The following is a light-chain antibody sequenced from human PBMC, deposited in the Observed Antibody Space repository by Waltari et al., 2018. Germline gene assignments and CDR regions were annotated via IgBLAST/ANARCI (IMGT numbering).Light chain of an antibody. J-gene: IGLJ2*01. Sequence: QSALPQPASVSGSPGQSITISCTATRSDVGGYNYFSWYQHHPRKVPNLVVYDVSHRHAGVSNRFDGSKSGNTASPTISGLQAEEEADYYCYSFTSSGASRFGGGNKLTVV. CDR3: YSFTSSGASR. V-gene: IGLV2-14*03. CDR1: RSDVGGYNY. CDR2: DVS.